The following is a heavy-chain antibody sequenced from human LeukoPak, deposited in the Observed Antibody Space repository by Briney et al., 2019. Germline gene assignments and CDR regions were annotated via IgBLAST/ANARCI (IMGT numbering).Heavy chain of an antibody. CDR1: GFSVSNNY. CDR2: IYSGGST. CDR3: TKVAFRSSSYISGIDY. V-gene: IGHV3-53*01. D-gene: IGHD6-6*01. Sequence: PGGSLRLSCAASGFSVSNNYMSWVRQAPGKGLAWVSIIYSGGSTYYADSVKGRFTISRDSSKNTLYLQMNSLRAEDTAVYYCTKVAFRSSSYISGIDYWGQGTLVTVSS. J-gene: IGHJ4*02.